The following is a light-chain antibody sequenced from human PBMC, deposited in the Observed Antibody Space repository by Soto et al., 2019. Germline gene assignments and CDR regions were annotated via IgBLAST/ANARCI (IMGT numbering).Light chain of an antibody. CDR1: QDISNY. V-gene: IGKV1-33*01. J-gene: IGKJ4*01. Sequence: DLQMTQSPSSLSASVGDRVTITCQASQDISNYLNWYLQKPGKAPKLLIFDASNLETGVPSRFSGSGSGTHFTFTISSLQPEDIATYYCQQYDNLPLTFGGGTKVEIK. CDR3: QQYDNLPLT. CDR2: DAS.